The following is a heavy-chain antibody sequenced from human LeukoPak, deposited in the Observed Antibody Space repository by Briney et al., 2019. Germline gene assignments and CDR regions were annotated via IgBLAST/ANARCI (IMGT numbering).Heavy chain of an antibody. D-gene: IGHD3-22*01. V-gene: IGHV4-59*01. J-gene: IGHJ4*02. CDR3: ARTQKPRSSSGYLY. CDR2: IYYSGST. CDR1: GGSISSYY. Sequence: PSETLSLTCTVSGGSISSYYWSWIRQPPGKGLEWIGYIYYSGSTNYNPSLKSRVTISVDTSKNQFSLKLSSVTAADTAVYYCARTQKPRSSSGYLYGGQGTRVTGSS.